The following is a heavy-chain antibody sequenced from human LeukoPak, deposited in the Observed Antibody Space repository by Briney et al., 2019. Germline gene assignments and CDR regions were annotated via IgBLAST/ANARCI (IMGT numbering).Heavy chain of an antibody. CDR2: IYHSGST. CDR3: ARDSVAGVGKYFQH. V-gene: IGHV4-4*02. CDR1: GGSISSSNW. Sequence: SETLSLTCAVSGGSISSSNWWSWVRQPPGKGLEWIGEIYHSGSTNYNPSLKSRVTISVDKSKNQFSLKLSFVTAADTAVHYCARDSVAGVGKYFQHWGQGTLVTVSS. J-gene: IGHJ1*01. D-gene: IGHD6-19*01.